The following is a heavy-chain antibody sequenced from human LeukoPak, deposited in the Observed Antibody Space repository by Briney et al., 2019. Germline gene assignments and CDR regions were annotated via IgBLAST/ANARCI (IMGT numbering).Heavy chain of an antibody. CDR3: ARALLWFGEMSD. CDR2: INPNTGGT. Sequence: ASVNVSCKASGYTFTGYYMHWVRQAPGQGLEWMGWINPNTGGTNYAQKFQGRVTMTRDTSISTAYMELSSLRSDDTALYYCARALLWFGEMSDWGQGTLVTVSS. V-gene: IGHV1-2*02. J-gene: IGHJ1*01. D-gene: IGHD3-10*01. CDR1: GYTFTGYY.